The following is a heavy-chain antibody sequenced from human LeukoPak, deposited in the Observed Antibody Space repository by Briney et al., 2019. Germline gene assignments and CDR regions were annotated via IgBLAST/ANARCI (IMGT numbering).Heavy chain of an antibody. V-gene: IGHV4-61*01. D-gene: IGHD3-3*01. CDR1: GGSVSSGSYY. CDR2: IYYSGST. CDR3: ARGPFTIFIGMDV. Sequence: SETLSLTCTVSGGSVSSGSYYWSWIRQPPGKGLEWIGYIYYSGSTNYNPSLKSRVTISVDTSKNQFSLKLSSVTAADTAVYYCARGPFTIFIGMDVWGQGTTVTVSS. J-gene: IGHJ6*02.